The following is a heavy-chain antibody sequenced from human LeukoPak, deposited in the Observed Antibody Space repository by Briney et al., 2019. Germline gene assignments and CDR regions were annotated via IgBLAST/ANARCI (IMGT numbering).Heavy chain of an antibody. Sequence: GESLKISCKGSGYSFSSYWIGWVRQMPGKGLEWMGIIYPGDSETRYSPSFQGQVTISVDKSISTAYVQWSSLKASDTAMYYCARRVLDYFEHWGQGTLVTVSS. D-gene: IGHD4/OR15-4a*01. V-gene: IGHV5-51*01. CDR3: ARRVLDYFEH. CDR2: IYPGDSET. CDR1: GYSFSSYW. J-gene: IGHJ4*02.